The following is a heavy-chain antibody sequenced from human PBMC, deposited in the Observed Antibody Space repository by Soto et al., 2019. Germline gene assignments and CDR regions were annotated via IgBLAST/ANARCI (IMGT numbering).Heavy chain of an antibody. J-gene: IGHJ5*02. CDR2: IYYSGST. CDR3: ARDYTSTRGYDVNWFDP. V-gene: IGHV4-59*01. CDR1: GGSISSYY. D-gene: IGHD5-12*01. Sequence: AETLSLTCTFSGGSISSYYWSWIRQPPGKGLEWIGYIYYSGSTNYNPSLKSRVTISVDTSKNQFSLKLSSVTAADTAVYYCARDYTSTRGYDVNWFDPWGQGTLVTVSS.